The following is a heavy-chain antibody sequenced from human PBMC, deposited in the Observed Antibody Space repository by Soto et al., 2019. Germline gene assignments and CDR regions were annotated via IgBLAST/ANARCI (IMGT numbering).Heavy chain of an antibody. J-gene: IGHJ4*02. CDR2: VWYDGTNK. CDR3: ARDEPHYYDVLTGFFKEDGPAEGFDY. Sequence: QVQLVESGGGVVQPGGSLRLSCAASGFMFSNYDIHWVRQAPGKGLDWVAVVWYDGTNKYYADSVKGRFTISRDNSENKVYLQMNSLRAEDTAIYYCARDEPHYYDVLTGFFKEDGPAEGFDYWGQGTLVTVSS. CDR1: GFMFSNYD. D-gene: IGHD3-9*01. V-gene: IGHV3-33*01.